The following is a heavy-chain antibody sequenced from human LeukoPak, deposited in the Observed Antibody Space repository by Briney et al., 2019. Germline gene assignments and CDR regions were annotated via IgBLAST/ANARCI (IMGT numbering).Heavy chain of an antibody. J-gene: IGHJ4*02. Sequence: PVGSLRHSFVASGWTFIYYAMSGVGQAPGKGLGSVSAISGSGGSTYYADSVKGRFTISRDNSKNTLSLQMNRLRDEGTAVYYCAKGSSGYTHFDYWGQGTLVTVSS. CDR2: ISGSGGST. V-gene: IGHV3-23*01. CDR1: GWTFIYYA. CDR3: AKGSSGYTHFDY. D-gene: IGHD3-22*01.